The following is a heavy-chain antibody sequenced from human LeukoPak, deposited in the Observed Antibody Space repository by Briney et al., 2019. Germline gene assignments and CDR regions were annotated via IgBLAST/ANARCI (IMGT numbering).Heavy chain of an antibody. D-gene: IGHD6-19*01. V-gene: IGHV3-21*04. CDR2: ISSSSSYI. CDR3: AKGYSSGWYRDYYFDY. CDR1: GFTFSSYS. J-gene: IGHJ4*02. Sequence: GGSLRLSCAASGFTFSSYSMNWVRQAPGKGLEWVSSISSSSSYIYYADSVKGRFTISRDNAKNSLYLQMNSLRAEDTALYYCAKGYSSGWYRDYYFDYWGQGTLVTVSS.